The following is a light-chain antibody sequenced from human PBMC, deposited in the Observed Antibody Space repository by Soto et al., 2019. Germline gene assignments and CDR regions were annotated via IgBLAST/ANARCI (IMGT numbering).Light chain of an antibody. J-gene: IGLJ2*01. Sequence: QSVLTQPPSASGTPRQRVTISCSGSSSNIGSNTVNWYQQLPGTAPKLLIYSNNQLPSGVPDRFSGSKSGTSASLAISGLQSADESDYYCAAWDDSLNGRVFGGGTTVTVL. CDR3: AAWDDSLNGRV. CDR1: SSNIGSNT. V-gene: IGLV1-44*01. CDR2: SNN.